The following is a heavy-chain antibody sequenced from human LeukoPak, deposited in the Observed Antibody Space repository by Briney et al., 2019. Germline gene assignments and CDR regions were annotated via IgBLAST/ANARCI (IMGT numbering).Heavy chain of an antibody. Sequence: GGSLRLSCAASGFTFSSYEMNWVRQAPGKGLEWVSYISTTGSSIYYAGSVKGRFTISRDNVKNLLYLQMNSLRAEDTAVYYCARDLSGIAGYTYGRGIDYWGQGTLVTVSS. D-gene: IGHD5-18*01. CDR2: ISTTGSSI. V-gene: IGHV3-48*03. CDR3: ARDLSGIAGYTYGRGIDY. CDR1: GFTFSSYE. J-gene: IGHJ4*02.